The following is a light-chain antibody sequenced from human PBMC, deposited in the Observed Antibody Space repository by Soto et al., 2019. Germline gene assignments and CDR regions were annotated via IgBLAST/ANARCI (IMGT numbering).Light chain of an antibody. V-gene: IGKV3-20*01. Sequence: EIVLTQSPGTLSLSPWERATLSCRASQSVSSNYLAWYQQKPGQAPRLLIYGASSRATGIPDRFSGSGSGTDFTLAISRLEPEDLAVYYCQQYGSSPWTFGLGTTVEI. J-gene: IGKJ1*01. CDR2: GAS. CDR3: QQYGSSPWT. CDR1: QSVSSNY.